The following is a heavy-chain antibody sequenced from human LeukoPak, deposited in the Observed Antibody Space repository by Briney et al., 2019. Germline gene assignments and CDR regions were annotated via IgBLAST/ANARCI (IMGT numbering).Heavy chain of an antibody. CDR3: ARLGYCSGGSCSALSNWFGP. CDR1: GGSISSYY. CDR2: IYYSGST. V-gene: IGHV4-59*08. Sequence: SETLSLTCTVSGGSISSYYWSWIRQPPGKGLEWIGYIYYSGSTNYNPSLKSRVTISVDTSKNQFSLKLSSVTAADTAVYYCARLGYCSGGSCSALSNWFGPWGQGTLVTVSS. D-gene: IGHD2-15*01. J-gene: IGHJ5*02.